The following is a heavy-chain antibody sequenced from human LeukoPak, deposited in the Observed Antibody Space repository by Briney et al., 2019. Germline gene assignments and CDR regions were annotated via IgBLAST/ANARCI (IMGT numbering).Heavy chain of an antibody. CDR1: GFTVSSNY. CDR2: YSAGST. D-gene: IGHD3-22*01. V-gene: IGHV3-53*01. CDR3: ATLSSGSYYGPFDY. J-gene: IGHJ4*02. Sequence: GGSLRLSRAASGFTVSSNYMSRVRLAPGKGLEWVSLYSAGSTYYADSVKGRFTISRDNSKNTLYLQMNSLRAEDTAVYYCATLSSGSYYGPFDYWGQGTLVTVSS.